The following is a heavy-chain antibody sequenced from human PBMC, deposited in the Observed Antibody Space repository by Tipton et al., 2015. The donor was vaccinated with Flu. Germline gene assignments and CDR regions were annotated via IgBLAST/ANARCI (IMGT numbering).Heavy chain of an antibody. V-gene: IGHV3-33*01. CDR2: IWYDGSNK. D-gene: IGHD3-22*01. CDR3: ARGGFGSSGYFDY. CDR1: GFTSSSYG. Sequence: SLRLSCAASGFTSSSYGMHWVRQAPGKGLEWVAVIWYDGSNKYYADSVKGRFTISRDNSKNTLYLQMNSLRAEDTAVYYCARGGFGSSGYFDYWGQGTLVTVSS. J-gene: IGHJ4*02.